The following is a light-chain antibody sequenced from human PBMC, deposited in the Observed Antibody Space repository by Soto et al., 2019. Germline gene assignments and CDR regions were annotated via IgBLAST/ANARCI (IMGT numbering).Light chain of an antibody. V-gene: IGLV2-23*02. CDR1: NSDIGSYNL. CDR3: CSYAGSSIFV. J-gene: IGLJ2*01. CDR2: EVI. Sequence: QSVLTQPACVSGSPGQSITISCTGSNSDIGSYNLVSWYQHHPGKAPKLMISEVIKRPSGVSNRFSGSKSGNTASLTISGLQAEDEADYYCCSYAGSSIFVFGGGTKLTVL.